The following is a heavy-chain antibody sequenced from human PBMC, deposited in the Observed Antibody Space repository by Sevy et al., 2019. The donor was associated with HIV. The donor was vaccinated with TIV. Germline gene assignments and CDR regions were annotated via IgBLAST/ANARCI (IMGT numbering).Heavy chain of an antibody. CDR2: IGSTGPTI. J-gene: IGHJ4*02. Sequence: GGSLRLSCVASGFTFSRYSMNWVRQAPGMGLEWVSNIGSTGPTIYYADSVKGRFTISRDNAKNSLYLQMNSLREEDTAVYYCARPGSGWFEFDSWGQGTLVTVSS. CDR1: GFTFSRYS. V-gene: IGHV3-48*02. CDR3: ARPGSGWFEFDS. D-gene: IGHD6-19*01.